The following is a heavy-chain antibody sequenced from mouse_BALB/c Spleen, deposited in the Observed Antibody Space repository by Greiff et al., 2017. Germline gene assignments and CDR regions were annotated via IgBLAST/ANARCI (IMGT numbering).Heavy chain of an antibody. Sequence: VQLQQPGAELVRPGASVKLSCKASGYTFTSYWINWVKQRPGQGLEWIGNIYPSDSYTNYNQKFKDKATLTVDKSSSTAYMQLSSPTSEDSAVYYCTTATVKGDFDYWGQGTTLTVSS. CDR2: IYPSDSYT. J-gene: IGHJ2*01. CDR1: GYTFTSYW. V-gene: IGHV1-69*02. D-gene: IGHD1-1*01. CDR3: TTATVKGDFDY.